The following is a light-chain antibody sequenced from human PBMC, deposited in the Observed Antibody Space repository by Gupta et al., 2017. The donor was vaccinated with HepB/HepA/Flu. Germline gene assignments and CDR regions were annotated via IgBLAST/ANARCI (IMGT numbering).Light chain of an antibody. Sequence: DIQMTQSPSALSASVGDRVTITCRASQSISRFLNWYQQKPWKAPKLLIYGASTLQSGVPSRFRDSGSGTDFTLTISTHQPKDCGTYYCHRTDSTPRTFGGGTKVEIK. CDR1: QSISRF. CDR2: GAS. CDR3: HRTDSTPRT. V-gene: IGKV1-39*01. J-gene: IGKJ4*01.